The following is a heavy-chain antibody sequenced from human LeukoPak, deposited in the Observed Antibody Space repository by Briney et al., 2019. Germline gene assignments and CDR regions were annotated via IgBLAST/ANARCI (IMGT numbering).Heavy chain of an antibody. CDR3: ARTRGYSYDPSLDFDY. CDR1: GGSISSYY. V-gene: IGHV4-59*01. J-gene: IGHJ4*02. CDR2: IYYSGST. Sequence: SETLSLTCTVSGGSISSYYWSWIRQPPGKGLEWIGNIYYSGSTNYNPSLKSRVTISVDTSKNQFSLKLSSVTAADTAVYYCARTRGYSYDPSLDFDYWGQGTLVTVSS. D-gene: IGHD5-18*01.